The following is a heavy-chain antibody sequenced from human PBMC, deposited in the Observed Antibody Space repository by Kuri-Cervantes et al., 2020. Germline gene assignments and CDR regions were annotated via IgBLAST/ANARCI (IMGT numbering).Heavy chain of an antibody. CDR1: GFTFDDYG. Sequence: GGSLRLSCAASGFTFDDYGMSWVRQAPGKGLEWVSGINWNGGSTGYADSVKGRFTISRDNAKNSLYLQMNSLRAEDTAVYYCARDRCSGGSCHSNAFDIWGQGTMVTVSS. D-gene: IGHD2-15*01. CDR2: INWNGGST. CDR3: ARDRCSGGSCHSNAFDI. J-gene: IGHJ3*02. V-gene: IGHV3-20*04.